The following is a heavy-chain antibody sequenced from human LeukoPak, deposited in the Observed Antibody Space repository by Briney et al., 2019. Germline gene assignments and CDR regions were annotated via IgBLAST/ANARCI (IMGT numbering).Heavy chain of an antibody. CDR3: ARGLIREYYYYGMDV. J-gene: IGHJ6*02. CDR1: GGSISSYY. CDR2: IYYSGST. V-gene: IGHV4-59*06. D-gene: IGHD3-16*01. Sequence: SETLFLTCTVSGGSISSYYWSWIRQPPGKGLEWIGYIYYSGSTYYNPSLKSRVTISVDTSKNQFSLKLSSVTAADTAVYYCARGLIREYYYYGMDVWGQGTTVTVSS.